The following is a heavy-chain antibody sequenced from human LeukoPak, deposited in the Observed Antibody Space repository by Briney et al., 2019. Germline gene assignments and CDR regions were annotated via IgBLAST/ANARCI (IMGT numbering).Heavy chain of an antibody. CDR3: ARVPPGIAAAGTLPGY. Sequence: GASVKVSCKASGYTFTGYYMHWVRQAPGQGLEWMGWINPNSGGTNYAQKFQGRVTMTRDTSISTAYMELSRLRSDDTAVYYCARVPPGIAAAGTLPGYWGQGTLVTVSS. CDR2: INPNSGGT. CDR1: GYTFTGYY. J-gene: IGHJ4*02. V-gene: IGHV1-2*02. D-gene: IGHD6-13*01.